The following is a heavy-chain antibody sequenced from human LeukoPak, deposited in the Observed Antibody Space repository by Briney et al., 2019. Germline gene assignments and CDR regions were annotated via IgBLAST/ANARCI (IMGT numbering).Heavy chain of an antibody. CDR1: GFTFSNAW. J-gene: IGHJ4*02. CDR3: TDYDFWSGYYTLGY. CDR2: IKSKTDGGTT. V-gene: IGHV3-15*01. Sequence: GGSLRLSCAASGFTFSNAWMSWVRQAPGKRLEWDSRIKSKTDGGTTDYAAPVKGRFTISRDDSKNTLHLQMNSLKTEDTAVYYCTDYDFWSGYYTLGYWGQGTLVTVSS. D-gene: IGHD3-3*01.